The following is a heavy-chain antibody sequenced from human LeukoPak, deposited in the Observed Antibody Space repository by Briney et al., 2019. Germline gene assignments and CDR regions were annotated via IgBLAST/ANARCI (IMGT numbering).Heavy chain of an antibody. V-gene: IGHV1-18*01. D-gene: IGHD5-18*01. Sequence: ASVKVSCKASGGTFSSYAINWVRQAPGQGLEWTGWISASNANTDYAQRFQGRVTMTTDTSTTTAYMELTSLRSDDTAVYYCARARGYSYGYSDYWGQGTLVTVSS. CDR3: ARARGYSYGYSDY. J-gene: IGHJ4*02. CDR2: ISASNANT. CDR1: GGTFSSYA.